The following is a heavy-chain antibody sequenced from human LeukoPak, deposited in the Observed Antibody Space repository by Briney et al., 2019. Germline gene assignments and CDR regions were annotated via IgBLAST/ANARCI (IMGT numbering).Heavy chain of an antibody. Sequence: PGGSLRLSCAASGFTFSSYWMTWVRQAPGKGLEWVANIKQDGSEKFYVDSVKGRFTISRDSAKNSLYLQMNSLRAEDTAVYYCAKGGTPADYWGQGTLVTVSS. CDR2: IKQDGSEK. CDR1: GFTFSSYW. D-gene: IGHD3-16*01. V-gene: IGHV3-7*03. J-gene: IGHJ4*02. CDR3: AKGGTPADY.